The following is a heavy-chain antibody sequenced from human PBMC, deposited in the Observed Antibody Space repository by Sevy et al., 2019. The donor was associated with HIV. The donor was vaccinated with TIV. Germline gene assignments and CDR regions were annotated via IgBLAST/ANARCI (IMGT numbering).Heavy chain of an antibody. CDR3: ARDATESTSSSVWFAP. CDR1: GGSISSGNYY. CDR2: IAYTGNT. D-gene: IGHD6-6*01. J-gene: IGHJ5*02. V-gene: IGHV4-30-4*01. Sequence: SESLSLTCTVSGGSISSGNYYWHWIRQPPGKGLEWIGYIAYTGNTYYNPALKSPVTISVDTSNNQLSLRLTSVTAANTAVYYCARDATESTSSSVWFAPWGQGTLVTVSS.